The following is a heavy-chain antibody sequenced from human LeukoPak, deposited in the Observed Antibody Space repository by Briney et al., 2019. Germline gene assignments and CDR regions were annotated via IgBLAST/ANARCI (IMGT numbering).Heavy chain of an antibody. CDR2: ISSSYI. CDR3: AKPARTDYVDY. D-gene: IGHD1-14*01. Sequence: GGSLRLSCAASGFTFDDYAMHWVRQAPGKGLEWVSSISSSYIYYADSVKGRFTISIDNAKNSLYLKMNSLRAEDTDVYYCAKPARTDYVDYWGQGTLVTVSS. J-gene: IGHJ4*02. V-gene: IGHV3-21*04. CDR1: GFTFDDYA.